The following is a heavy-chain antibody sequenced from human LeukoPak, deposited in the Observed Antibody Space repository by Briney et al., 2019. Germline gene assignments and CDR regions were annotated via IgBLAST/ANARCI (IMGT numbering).Heavy chain of an antibody. CDR3: ARESSYYDSSAYYLGYGTQSYFDY. D-gene: IGHD3-22*01. CDR2: FYYSGST. CDR1: GGSISSGDYY. J-gene: IGHJ4*02. V-gene: IGHV4-30-4*01. Sequence: SQTLSLTCTVSGGSISSGDYYWSWIRQPPGKGREGMAYFYYSGSTYYNPSLKSRVTISVDTSKNQFFLKLSSVTAADTAVYYCARESSYYDSSAYYLGYGTQSYFDYWGQGALVTVSS.